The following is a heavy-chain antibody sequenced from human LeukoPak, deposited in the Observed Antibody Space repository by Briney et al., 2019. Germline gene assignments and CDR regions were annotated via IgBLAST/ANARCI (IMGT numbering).Heavy chain of an antibody. CDR1: GFTFSSYA. CDR2: ISYDGSNK. J-gene: IGHJ4*02. Sequence: GRSLRLSCAASGFTFSSYAMHWVRQAPGKGLEWVAVISYDGSNKYYADSVKGRFTISRDNSKNTLYLQMNSLRAEDTAVYYCARDLGKRITMIADYWGQGTLVTVSS. D-gene: IGHD3-22*01. V-gene: IGHV3-30-3*01. CDR3: ARDLGKRITMIADY.